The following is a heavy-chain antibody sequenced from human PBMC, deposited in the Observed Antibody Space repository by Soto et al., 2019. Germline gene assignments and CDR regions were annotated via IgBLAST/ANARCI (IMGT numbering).Heavy chain of an antibody. CDR3: ARDRHYYDSSGYYHFDY. Sequence: PGGSLRLSCAASGFTFSSYGMHWVRQAPGKGLEWVAVIWYDGSNKYYADSVKGRFTISRDNSKNTLYLQMNSLRAEDTAVYYCARDRHYYDSSGYYHFDYWGQGTLVTVSS. CDR1: GFTFSSYG. CDR2: IWYDGSNK. D-gene: IGHD3-22*01. V-gene: IGHV3-33*01. J-gene: IGHJ4*02.